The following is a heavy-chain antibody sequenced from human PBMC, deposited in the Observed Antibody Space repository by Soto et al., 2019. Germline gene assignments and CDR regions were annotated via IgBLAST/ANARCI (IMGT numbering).Heavy chain of an antibody. CDR3: ARIPAAPIPYYYYYMDV. D-gene: IGHD2-2*01. CDR1: GFTFDDYG. Sequence: EVQLVESGGGVVRPGGSLRLSCAASGFTFDDYGMSWVRQAPGKGLEWVSGINWNGGSTGYADSVKGRFTISRDNAKNSLYLQMNSLRAEDTALYHCARIPAAPIPYYYYYMDVWGKGTTVTVSS. CDR2: INWNGGST. J-gene: IGHJ6*03. V-gene: IGHV3-20*01.